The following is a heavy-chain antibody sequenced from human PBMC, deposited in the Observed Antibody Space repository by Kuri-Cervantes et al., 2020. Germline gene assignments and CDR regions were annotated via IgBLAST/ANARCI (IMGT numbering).Heavy chain of an antibody. Sequence: SETLSLTCTVSGGSVSSGSYYWSWIRQPPGKGLEWIGEINHSGSTNYNPSLKSRVTISVDTSKNQFSLKLSSVTAADTAVYYCARLLRYFDRLSQNRAFDIWGQGTMVTVSS. J-gene: IGHJ3*02. CDR2: INHSGST. V-gene: IGHV4-61*01. D-gene: IGHD3-9*01. CDR3: ARLLRYFDRLSQNRAFDI. CDR1: GGSVSSGSYY.